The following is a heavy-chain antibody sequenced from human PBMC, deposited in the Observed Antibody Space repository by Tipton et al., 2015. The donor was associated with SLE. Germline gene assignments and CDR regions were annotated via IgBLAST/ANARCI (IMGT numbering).Heavy chain of an antibody. V-gene: IGHV4-61*02. CDR3: ARDPVAGRGIDY. CDR2: IYTSGST. D-gene: IGHD6-19*01. CDR1: GGSISSGSHY. J-gene: IGHJ4*02. Sequence: TLSLTCTVSGGSISSGSHYWSWIRQPAGKGLEWIGRIYTSGSTNYNPSLKSRVTISVDTPKNQFSLKLSSVPAADTAVYYCARDPVAGRGIDYWGQGTLVTVPS.